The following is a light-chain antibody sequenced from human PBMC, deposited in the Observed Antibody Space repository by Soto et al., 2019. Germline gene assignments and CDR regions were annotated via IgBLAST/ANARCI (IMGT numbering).Light chain of an antibody. CDR2: GAS. V-gene: IGKV1-9*01. J-gene: IGKJ3*01. CDR1: QGVSTY. Sequence: DIQLTQSPSFLSASVGDRVTMTCRASQGVSTYLAWYQQKPGKAPKLLIYGASTLQSGVPSRFSGSGSGTEFALAISSLQPEDFAVYYCHQYNSWPRGTFGPGTKVEIK. CDR3: HQYNSWPRGT.